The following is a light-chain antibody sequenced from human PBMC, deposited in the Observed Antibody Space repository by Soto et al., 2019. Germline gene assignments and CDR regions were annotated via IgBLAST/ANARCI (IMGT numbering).Light chain of an antibody. J-gene: IGKJ1*01. CDR1: QSVSSN. Sequence: DIVLTQSPDTLSLSPGQTATLSCRASQSVSSNLAWYQQKPGQAPRLLIYGASTRATGIPARFSGSGSGTEFTLTISSLQSEDFAVYYCQQYNNWPPWTFGQGTKVDIK. CDR3: QQYNNWPPWT. CDR2: GAS. V-gene: IGKV3-15*01.